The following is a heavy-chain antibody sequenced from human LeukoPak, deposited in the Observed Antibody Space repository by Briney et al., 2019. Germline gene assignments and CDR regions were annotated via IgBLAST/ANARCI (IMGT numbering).Heavy chain of an antibody. V-gene: IGHV3-74*01. J-gene: IGHJ4*02. Sequence: GGSLRLSCAASGFTFSNYWMHWVRQAPGKGLVWVSRISGDGSSTSYADSVKGRFTISRDNAKNTLYLQMNNLRADDTAVYYCANEIRPNDYWGQGTLVTVSS. CDR3: ANEIRPNDY. CDR2: ISGDGSST. D-gene: IGHD1-1*01. CDR1: GFTFSNYW.